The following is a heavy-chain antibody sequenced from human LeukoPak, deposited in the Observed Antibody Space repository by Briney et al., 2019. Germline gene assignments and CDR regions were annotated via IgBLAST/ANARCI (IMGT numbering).Heavy chain of an antibody. V-gene: IGHV3-23*01. J-gene: IGHJ4*02. CDR3: AKVYDYYDSSGYLDY. Sequence: PSETLSLTCAVSGGSISSGGYWSWVRQPPGKGLEWVSAISGSGGTTYYADSVKGRFTISRDNSKNTLYLQMNSLRAEDTAVYYCAKVYDYYDSSGYLDYWGQGTLVTVSS. CDR2: ISGSGGTT. CDR1: GGSISSGG. D-gene: IGHD3-22*01.